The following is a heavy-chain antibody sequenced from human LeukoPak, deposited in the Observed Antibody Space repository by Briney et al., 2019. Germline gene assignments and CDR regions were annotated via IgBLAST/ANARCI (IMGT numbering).Heavy chain of an antibody. J-gene: IGHJ4*02. CDR3: SGSGSYYNPGY. V-gene: IGHV3-15*01. Sequence: PGGSLRLSCAASGFTFNNAWMNWVRQAPGKGLEWVGPIKSKTDGATTDYAAPMKGRFTISRTDSKNTLYLQMNSLKTEYTAMYYCSGSGSYYNPGYWGQGTLVTVSS. D-gene: IGHD3-10*01. CDR2: IKSKTDGATT. CDR1: GFTFNNAW.